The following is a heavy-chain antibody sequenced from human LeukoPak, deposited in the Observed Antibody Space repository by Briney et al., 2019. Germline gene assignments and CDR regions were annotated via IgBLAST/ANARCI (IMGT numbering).Heavy chain of an antibody. V-gene: IGHV3-30*02. D-gene: IGHD4-17*01. CDR3: ARESGSVTSEVDFDY. CDR2: IRYDGSNK. CDR1: GFTFTSYG. Sequence: GGSLRLSCAASGFTFTSYGMHWVRQAPGKGLEWVAFIRYDGSNKYYADSVRGRFTISRDNSKNSLYLQMNSLRAEDTAVYYCARESGSVTSEVDFDYWGQGTLVTVSS. J-gene: IGHJ4*02.